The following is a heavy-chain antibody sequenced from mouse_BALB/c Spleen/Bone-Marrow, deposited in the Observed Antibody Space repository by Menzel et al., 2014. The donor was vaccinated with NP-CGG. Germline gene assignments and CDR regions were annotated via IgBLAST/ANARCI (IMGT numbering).Heavy chain of an antibody. D-gene: IGHD2-12*01. J-gene: IGHJ1*01. V-gene: IGHV14-3*02. Sequence: EVQLQQSGAELVKLGASVKLSCTASGLNIKDTYMHWVKQRPEQGLEWIGRIDPANGNTKYDPKFQGEATITADTSSNTAHLQLNSLTSEDTAVYYCASYRYGWYFDVWGAGTTVTVSS. CDR2: IDPANGNT. CDR1: GLNIKDTY. CDR3: ASYRYGWYFDV.